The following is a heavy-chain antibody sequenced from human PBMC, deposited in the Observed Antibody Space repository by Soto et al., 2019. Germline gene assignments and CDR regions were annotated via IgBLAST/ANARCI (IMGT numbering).Heavy chain of an antibody. J-gene: IGHJ6*02. CDR2: ISGSGGST. Sequence: GSLRLSCAASGFTFSNYAISWVRQAPGKGLEWVSSISGSGGSTYYADSVKGRFTISRDNSKNTLYLQMNSLRAENTAVYYCATYSGNYERYGVYYGMDVWGQGTTVTVSS. CDR1: GFTFSNYA. V-gene: IGHV3-23*01. CDR3: ATYSGNYERYGVYYGMDV. D-gene: IGHD1-26*01.